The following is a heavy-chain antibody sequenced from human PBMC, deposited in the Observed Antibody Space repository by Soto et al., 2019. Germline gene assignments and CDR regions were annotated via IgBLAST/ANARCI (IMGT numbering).Heavy chain of an antibody. J-gene: IGHJ6*02. D-gene: IGHD4-17*01. CDR2: ISSSGSTI. V-gene: IGHV3-48*03. Sequence: LRLSCAASGFTFSSYEMNWVRQAPGKGLEWVSYISSSGSTIYYADSVKGRFTISRDNAKNSLYLQMNSLRAEDTAVYYCASSGVTTSSYYYYGMDVWGQGTTVTVSS. CDR3: ASSGVTTSSYYYYGMDV. CDR1: GFTFSSYE.